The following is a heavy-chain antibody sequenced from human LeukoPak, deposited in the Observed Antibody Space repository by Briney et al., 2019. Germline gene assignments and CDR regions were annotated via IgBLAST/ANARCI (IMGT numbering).Heavy chain of an antibody. CDR2: ISYDGSNK. J-gene: IGHJ4*02. V-gene: IGHV3-30-3*01. Sequence: GGSLRLSCAASGFTFSSYAMHWVRQAPGKGLEWVAVISYDGSNKYYADSAKGRFTISRDNSKNTLYLQMNSLRAEDTAVYYCARDSNYDSSGYGFDYWGQGTLVTVSS. CDR3: ARDSNYDSSGYGFDY. D-gene: IGHD3-22*01. CDR1: GFTFSSYA.